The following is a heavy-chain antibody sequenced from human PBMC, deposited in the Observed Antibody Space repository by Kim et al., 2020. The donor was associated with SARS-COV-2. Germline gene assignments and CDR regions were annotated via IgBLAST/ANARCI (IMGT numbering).Heavy chain of an antibody. J-gene: IGHJ4*02. CDR3: ARVEAYGSGSYASF. V-gene: IGHV1-2*06. CDR2: INPNSGGT. Sequence: ASVKVSCKAFGYTFTGYYIHWVRQAPGQGLEWMGRINPNSGGTNYTQNFQGRVTLTRDTSISTAYMELSRLRSDDTAVYYCARVEAYGSGSYASFWGQGTLVTVSS. CDR1: GYTFTGYY. D-gene: IGHD3-10*01.